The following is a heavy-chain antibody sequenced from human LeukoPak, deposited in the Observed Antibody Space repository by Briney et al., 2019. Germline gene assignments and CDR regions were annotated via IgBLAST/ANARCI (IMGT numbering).Heavy chain of an antibody. J-gene: IGHJ5*02. CDR2: ISDSRTT. CDR3: ARGQGVTLIKVGKNWFDP. V-gene: IGHV4-39*07. Sequence: SSETLSLTCTVSGNSISSGDNYWSWIRQTPGKGLEWIGEISDSRTTNINPSLRRRVSLSVDTSKNQFSLDMRSMTAADTGVYYCARGQGVTLIKVGKNWFDPWSQGTPVIVS. D-gene: IGHD3-22*01. CDR1: GNSISSGDNY.